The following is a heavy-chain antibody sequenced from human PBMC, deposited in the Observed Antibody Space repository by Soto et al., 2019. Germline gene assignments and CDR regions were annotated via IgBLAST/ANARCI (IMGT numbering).Heavy chain of an antibody. D-gene: IGHD4-17*01. CDR2: ISGSGGST. V-gene: IGHV3-23*01. CDR1: GFTFSSYA. Sequence: EVQLLESGGGLVQPGGSLRLSCAASGFTFSSYAMSWVRQAPGKGLEWVSAISGSGGSTYYADSVKGRFTISRDNSKNTLYLQMNSLRAEDKAVYYCAKNIPYGDYNYYYYSYMDVWGKGTTVNVSS. CDR3: AKNIPYGDYNYYYYSYMDV. J-gene: IGHJ6*03.